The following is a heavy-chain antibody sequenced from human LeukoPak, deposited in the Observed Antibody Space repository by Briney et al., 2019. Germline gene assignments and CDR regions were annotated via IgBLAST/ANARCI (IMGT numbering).Heavy chain of an antibody. CDR2: IYYSGST. V-gene: IGHV4-59*11. CDR3: ARDDYGDYYFDY. CDR1: GGSISSHY. Sequence: PSETLSLTCTVSGGSISSHYWSWIRQPPGKGLEWIGYIYYSGSTNYNPSLKSRVTISVDTSKNQFSLKLSSVTAADTAVYYCARDDYGDYYFDYWGQGTLVTVSS. J-gene: IGHJ4*02. D-gene: IGHD4-17*01.